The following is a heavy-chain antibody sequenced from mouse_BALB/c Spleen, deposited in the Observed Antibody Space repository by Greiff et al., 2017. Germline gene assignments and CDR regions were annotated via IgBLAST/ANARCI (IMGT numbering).Heavy chain of an antibody. D-gene: IGHD5-5*01. CDR3: AREDYQYYFDY. V-gene: IGHV5-6-5*01. Sequence: EVKVVESGGGLVKPGGSLKLSCAASGFTFSDYYMYWVRQTPEKRLEWVASISSGGSTYYPDSVKGRFTISRDNARNILYLQMSSLRSEDTAMYYCAREDYQYYFDYWGQGTTLTVSS. CDR2: ISSGGST. J-gene: IGHJ2*01. CDR1: GFTFSDYY.